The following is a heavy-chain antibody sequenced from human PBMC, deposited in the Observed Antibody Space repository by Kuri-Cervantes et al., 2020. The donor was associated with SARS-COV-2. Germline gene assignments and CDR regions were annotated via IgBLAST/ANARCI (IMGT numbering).Heavy chain of an antibody. CDR3: ARVQSGRWLPRYEIDY. Sequence: SETLSLTCTVSGGSISSSSYYWGWIRQPPGKGLEWIGSIYYSGSTYYNPSLKSRVTISVDTSKNQFSLKLSSVTAADTAVYYCARVQSGRWLPRYEIDYWGQGTLVTVSS. J-gene: IGHJ4*02. V-gene: IGHV4-39*07. CDR1: GGSISSSSYY. CDR2: IYYSGST. D-gene: IGHD5-24*01.